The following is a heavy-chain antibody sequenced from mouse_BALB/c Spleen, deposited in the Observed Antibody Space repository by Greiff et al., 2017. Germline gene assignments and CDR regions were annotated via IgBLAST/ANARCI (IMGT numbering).Heavy chain of an antibody. Sequence: VQLKESGPGLVAPSQSLSITCTVSGFSLTGYGVNWVRQPPGKGLEWLGMIWGDGSTDYNSALKSRLSISKDNSKSQVFLKMNSLQTDDTARYYCARDEYYGSSPFAYWGQGTLVTVSA. V-gene: IGHV2-6-7*01. CDR1: GFSLTGYG. CDR2: IWGDGST. J-gene: IGHJ3*01. D-gene: IGHD1-1*01. CDR3: ARDEYYGSSPFAY.